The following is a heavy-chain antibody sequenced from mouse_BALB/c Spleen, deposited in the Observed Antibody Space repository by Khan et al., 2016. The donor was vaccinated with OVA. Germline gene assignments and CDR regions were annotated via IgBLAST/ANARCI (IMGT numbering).Heavy chain of an antibody. D-gene: IGHD2-2*01. V-gene: IGHV9-4*02. CDR2: INTHSGVP. Sequence: LVESGPELKKPGETVRISCKASGYTFTTAGMQWVQKMPGKGLKWIGRINTHSGVPKYAEDFKGRFAFSLETSASTAYLQITNLKNEDTATYFCASGYGYGWYFDVWGAGTTVTVSS. J-gene: IGHJ1*01. CDR1: GYTFTTAG. CDR3: ASGYGYGWYFDV.